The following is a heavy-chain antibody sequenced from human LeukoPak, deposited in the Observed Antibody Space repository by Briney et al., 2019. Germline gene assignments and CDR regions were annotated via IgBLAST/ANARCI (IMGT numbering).Heavy chain of an antibody. V-gene: IGHV3-30-3*01. CDR2: ISYDGSNK. CDR3: ARAIEVETEGDF. D-gene: IGHD5-24*01. J-gene: IGHJ4*02. Sequence: HSGGSLRLSCAASRFIFSSYAMHWVRQAPGKGLEWVAVISYDGSNKYYADSVKGRFTISRDNSKNTLYLQMNSLRPEDTAVYYCARAIEVETEGDFWGQGTLVTVSS. CDR1: RFIFSSYA.